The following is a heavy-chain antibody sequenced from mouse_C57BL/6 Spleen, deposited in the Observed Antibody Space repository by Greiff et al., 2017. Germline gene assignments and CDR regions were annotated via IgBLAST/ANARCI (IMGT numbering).Heavy chain of an antibody. J-gene: IGHJ3*01. V-gene: IGHV14-3*01. D-gene: IGHD2-2*01. CDR2: IDPANGNT. CDR3: ALSTMVTTGGFAY. Sequence: EVQLVESVAELVRPGASVKLSCTASGFNIKNTYMHWVKQRPEQGLEWIGRIDPANGNTKYAPKFQGKATITADTSSNTAYLQLSSLTSEDTAIYYCALSTMVTTGGFAYWGQGTLVTVSA. CDR1: GFNIKNTY.